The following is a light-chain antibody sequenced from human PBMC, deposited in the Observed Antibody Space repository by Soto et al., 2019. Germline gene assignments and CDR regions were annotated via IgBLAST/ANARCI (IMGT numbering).Light chain of an antibody. J-gene: IGLJ2*01. Sequence: QAVVTQPPSVSGAPGQRVTISCTGSSSNIGAGYDVHWYQQLPGTAPKLLMYGNSNRPSGVPDRFSGSKSGTSASLAITGLQAEDEADYSCQSYDSSLSGYVFGGGTKLTVL. CDR3: QSYDSSLSGYV. CDR1: SSNIGAGYD. V-gene: IGLV1-40*01. CDR2: GNS.